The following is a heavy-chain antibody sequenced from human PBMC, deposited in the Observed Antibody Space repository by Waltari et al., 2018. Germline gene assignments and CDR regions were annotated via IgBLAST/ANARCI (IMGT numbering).Heavy chain of an antibody. CDR1: GGSINNYY. Sequence: QVQLQESGPGLVKPSETLSPTCTLSGGSINNYYRTWIRQPAGKGLEWIGRIYSSGSTTTYNPSLKSRVSMSLDASKNQFFLRLTSVTAADTAVYFCARVRAIAAGTASYYYALDVWGQGTTVTVSS. D-gene: IGHD6-13*01. CDR2: IYSSGST. J-gene: IGHJ6*02. CDR3: ARVRAIAAGTASYYYALDV. V-gene: IGHV4-4*07.